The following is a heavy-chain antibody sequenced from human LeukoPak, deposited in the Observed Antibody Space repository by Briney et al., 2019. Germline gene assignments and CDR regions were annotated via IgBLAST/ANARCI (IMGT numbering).Heavy chain of an antibody. CDR2: ISYDGSNK. CDR1: GFTFSSYG. CDR3: AKDRQRYCSGGSCYSDY. J-gene: IGHJ4*02. Sequence: PGGSLRLSCAASGFTFSSYGMHWVRQAPGKGLEWVAVISYDGSNKYYADSVKGRFTISRDNSKNTLYLQMNSLRAEDTAVYYCAKDRQRYCSGGSCYSDYWGQGTLVTVSS. D-gene: IGHD2-15*01. V-gene: IGHV3-30*18.